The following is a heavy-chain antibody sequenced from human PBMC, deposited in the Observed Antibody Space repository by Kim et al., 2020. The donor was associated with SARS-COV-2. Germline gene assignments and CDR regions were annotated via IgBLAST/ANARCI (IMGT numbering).Heavy chain of an antibody. D-gene: IGHD3-9*01. CDR2: FDPEDGET. Sequence: ASVKVSCKVSGYTLTELSMHWVRQAPGKGLEWMGGFDPEDGETIYAQKFQGRVTMTEDTSTDTAYMELSSLRSEDTAVYYCATDRVAGPYYDILTGYYSMNHYFDYWGQGTLVTVSS. J-gene: IGHJ4*02. CDR3: ATDRVAGPYYDILTGYYSMNHYFDY. V-gene: IGHV1-24*01. CDR1: GYTLTELS.